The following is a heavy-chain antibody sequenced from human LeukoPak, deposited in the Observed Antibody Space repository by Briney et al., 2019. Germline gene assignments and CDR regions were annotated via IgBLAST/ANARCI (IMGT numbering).Heavy chain of an antibody. D-gene: IGHD4-23*01. Sequence: PSETLSLTCTVSGYSISSDYYWGWIRQPPGKGLEWIGSIFHRGSPYYNPSLKSRVTISVDTSKNQFSLKLISVTAADTAVYYCARDRHSGTTVVTHDFDYWGQGTLVTVSS. CDR2: IFHRGSP. V-gene: IGHV4-38-2*02. CDR3: ARDRHSGTTVVTHDFDY. CDR1: GYSISSDYY. J-gene: IGHJ4*02.